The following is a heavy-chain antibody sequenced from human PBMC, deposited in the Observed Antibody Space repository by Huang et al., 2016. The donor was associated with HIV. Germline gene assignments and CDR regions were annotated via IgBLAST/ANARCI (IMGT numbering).Heavy chain of an antibody. V-gene: IGHV4-34*01. CDR1: GGSFSGYY. Sequence: QVQLQQWGAGLLKPSETLSLTCAVYGGSFSGYYWSWIRQPPGKGLEWIGEIHHSGSTNYNPSLKSRVTISVDTSKNQFSLKLSSVTAADTAVYYCARGRYCSGGSCRKDAFDIWGQGTMVTVSS. J-gene: IGHJ3*02. CDR2: IHHSGST. D-gene: IGHD2-15*01. CDR3: ARGRYCSGGSCRKDAFDI.